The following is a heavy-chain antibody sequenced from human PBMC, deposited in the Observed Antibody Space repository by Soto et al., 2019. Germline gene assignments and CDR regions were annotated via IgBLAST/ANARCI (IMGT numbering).Heavy chain of an antibody. CDR1: GASIRSNNW. J-gene: IGHJ4*02. CDR2: IYHSGST. D-gene: IGHD3-22*01. Sequence: XATLSLTCVVSGASIRSNNWWTCVRHPPGKGLEWIGEIYHSGSTNYNPSLKSRVTISIDKSKSQFSLRLNFVTAADTAVYFCARGGYDNSGYYFQLDYWGQGTLVTVSS. V-gene: IGHV4-4*01. CDR3: ARGGYDNSGYYFQLDY.